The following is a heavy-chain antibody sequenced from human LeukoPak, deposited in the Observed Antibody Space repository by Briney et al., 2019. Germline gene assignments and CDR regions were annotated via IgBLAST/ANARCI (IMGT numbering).Heavy chain of an antibody. Sequence: ASVKVSCKASGGTFSSSAISWVRQAPGQGLEWMGGIIPIFGTANYAQKFQGRVTITADESTSTAYMELSSLRSEDTAVYYCARDWGAVAVDAFDIWGQGTMVTVSS. V-gene: IGHV1-69*13. CDR3: ARDWGAVAVDAFDI. CDR2: IIPIFGTA. D-gene: IGHD6-19*01. J-gene: IGHJ3*02. CDR1: GGTFSSSA.